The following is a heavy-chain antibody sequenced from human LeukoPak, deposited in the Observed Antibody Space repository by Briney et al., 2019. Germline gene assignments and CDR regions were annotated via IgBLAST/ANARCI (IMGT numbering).Heavy chain of an antibody. CDR2: IYYSGST. D-gene: IGHD3-22*01. V-gene: IGHV4-31*03. CDR1: GGSISSGGYY. J-gene: IGHJ1*01. Sequence: SQTLSLICTVSGGSISSGGYYWSWIRQHPGKGLEWIGYIYYSGSTYYNPSLKSRVTISVDTSKNQFSLKLSSVTAADTAVYYCARVHLGDYDIQHWGQGTLVTVSS. CDR3: ARVHLGDYDIQH.